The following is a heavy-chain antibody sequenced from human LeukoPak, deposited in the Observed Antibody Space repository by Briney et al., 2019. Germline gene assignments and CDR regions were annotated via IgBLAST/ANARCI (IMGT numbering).Heavy chain of an antibody. CDR2: INHSRGT. J-gene: IGHJ6*03. CDR3: ARVAFGYCSFPMGCYYMDV. CDR1: GGPFNNYY. Sequence: SSETLSLTCAVYGGPFNNYYWTWIRQPPGKGLQWIGEINHSRGTNYNPSLKSRVTMSVDTSKNQFSLNLRSVTAADTAVYYCARVAFGYCSFPMGCYYMDVWGKGTTVTVSS. D-gene: IGHD2-15*01. V-gene: IGHV4-34*01.